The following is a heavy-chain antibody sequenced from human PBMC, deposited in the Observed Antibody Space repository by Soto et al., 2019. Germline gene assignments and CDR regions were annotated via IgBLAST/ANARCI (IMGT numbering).Heavy chain of an antibody. Sequence: VQLVQSGAEVKKPGSSVKVSCKACGGTFSSYTISWVRQAPGQGLEWMGRIIPILGIANYAQKFQGRVTITADKSTSTAYMELSSLRSEDTAVYYCARTDEQDYDFWSGYTFDYWGQGTLVTVSS. V-gene: IGHV1-69*02. CDR2: IIPILGIA. CDR3: ARTDEQDYDFWSGYTFDY. D-gene: IGHD3-3*01. J-gene: IGHJ4*02. CDR1: GGTFSSYT.